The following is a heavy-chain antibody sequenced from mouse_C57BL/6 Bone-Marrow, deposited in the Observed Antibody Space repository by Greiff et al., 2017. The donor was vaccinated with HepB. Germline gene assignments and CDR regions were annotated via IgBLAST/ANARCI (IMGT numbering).Heavy chain of an antibody. CDR1: GYTFTSYG. J-gene: IGHJ2*01. CDR3: ARFGNYCYFDY. Sequence: QVQLQQSGAELARPGASVKLSCKASGYTFTSYGISWVKQRTGQGLEWIGEIYPGSGGTNYNEKFKGKATLTADKSSSTAYMQLSSLTSEDSAVYFCARFGNYCYFDYWGQGTTLTVSS. V-gene: IGHV1-81*01. CDR2: IYPGSGGT. D-gene: IGHD2-1*01.